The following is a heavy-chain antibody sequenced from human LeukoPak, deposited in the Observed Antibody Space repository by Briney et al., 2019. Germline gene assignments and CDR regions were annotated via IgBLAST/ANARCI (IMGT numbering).Heavy chain of an antibody. CDR1: GDSISSRDSY. Sequence: SETLSLTCTVSGDSISSRDSYWGWIRQPPGKGLEWIGSMWFSGTTSYNPSLKSRVTISVDTSKNQFSLKLSSVTAADTAVYYCARGRRGSYFQDYWGQGTLVTVSS. CDR3: ARGRRGSYFQDY. CDR2: MWFSGTT. D-gene: IGHD1-26*01. J-gene: IGHJ4*02. V-gene: IGHV4-39*07.